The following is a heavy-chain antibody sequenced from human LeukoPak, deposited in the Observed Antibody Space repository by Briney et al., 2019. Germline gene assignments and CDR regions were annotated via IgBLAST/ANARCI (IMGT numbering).Heavy chain of an antibody. CDR3: ASSSWGSSPYYFDY. V-gene: IGHV1-69*05. CDR1: GGTFSSYA. J-gene: IGHJ4*02. Sequence: SVKVSCKGSGGTFSSYAIGWVRQAPGQGLEWMGGIIPIFGTANYVQKFQGRVTITTDESTSTAYMELSSLRSEDTAVYYCASSSWGSSPYYFDYWGQGTLVTVSS. CDR2: IIPIFGTA. D-gene: IGHD6-6*01.